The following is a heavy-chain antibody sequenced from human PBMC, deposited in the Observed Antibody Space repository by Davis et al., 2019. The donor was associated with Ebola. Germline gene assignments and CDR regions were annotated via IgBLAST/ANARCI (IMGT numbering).Heavy chain of an antibody. CDR2: ISGSGGST. CDR1: GFTFSSYA. Sequence: PGGSLRLSCAASGFTFSSYAMSWVRQAPGKGLEWVSAISGSGGSTYYADSVKGRFTISRDNSKNTLYLQMNSLRAEDTAVYYCARWFRGSRVYYGMDVWGQGTTVTVSS. D-gene: IGHD3-10*01. V-gene: IGHV3-23*01. CDR3: ARWFRGSRVYYGMDV. J-gene: IGHJ6*02.